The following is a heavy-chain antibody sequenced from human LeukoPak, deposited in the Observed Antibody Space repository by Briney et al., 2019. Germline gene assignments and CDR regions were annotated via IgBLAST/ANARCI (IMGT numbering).Heavy chain of an antibody. CDR1: GGSISSSSYY. J-gene: IGHJ2*01. CDR3: ARVYYSSSYDYWYFDL. Sequence: PSETLSLTCTVSGGSISSSSYYWGWIRQPPGKGLEWIGSIYYSGYTYYNPSLESRVTISVDTSKNQFSLKLSSVTAADTAVYYCARVYYSSSYDYWYFDLWGRGTLVTVSS. V-gene: IGHV4-39*07. D-gene: IGHD6-13*01. CDR2: IYYSGYT.